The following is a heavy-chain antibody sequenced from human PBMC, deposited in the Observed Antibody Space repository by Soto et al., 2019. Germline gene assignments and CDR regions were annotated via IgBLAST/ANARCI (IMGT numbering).Heavy chain of an antibody. D-gene: IGHD1-1*01. CDR2: SSNSGSFT. Sequence: PVGSLRLSCAASGFTFSDHYMSWIRQAPVKGLEWIGYSSNSGSFTRYADSVKGRFSISRDNAKNSLYLQINSLRGDDTAIYYCVRSGDNYNLLDYWGQGTPVTVSS. CDR3: VRSGDNYNLLDY. J-gene: IGHJ4*02. V-gene: IGHV3-11*06. CDR1: GFTFSDHY.